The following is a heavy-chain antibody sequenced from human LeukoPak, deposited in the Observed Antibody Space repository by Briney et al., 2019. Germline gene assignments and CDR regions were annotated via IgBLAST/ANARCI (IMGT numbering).Heavy chain of an antibody. D-gene: IGHD6-19*01. V-gene: IGHV1-58*01. CDR2: IVVGSGNT. CDR3: AAERAVAGTVAEGWFDP. Sequence: EASVKVSCKASGFTFTNSAVQWVRQARGQRLEWIGWIVVGSGNTNYAQKFQERVTITRDMSTSTAYMELSRLRSEDTAVYYCAAERAVAGTVAEGWFDPWGQGTLVTVSS. CDR1: GFTFTNSA. J-gene: IGHJ5*02.